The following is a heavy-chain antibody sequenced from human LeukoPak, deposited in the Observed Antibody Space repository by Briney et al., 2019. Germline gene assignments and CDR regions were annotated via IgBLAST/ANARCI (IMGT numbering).Heavy chain of an antibody. CDR2: INPNSGGT. CDR3: ASAVVRMRATGEYYFDY. CDR1: GYTFTGYY. V-gene: IGHV1-2*02. D-gene: IGHD1-26*01. Sequence: ASVKVSCKASGYTFTGYYMHWVRQAPGQGREWMGWINPNSGGTNYAQKFQGRVTMTRDTSISTAYMELSRLRSDDTAVYYCASAVVRMRATGEYYFDYWGQGTLVTVSS. J-gene: IGHJ4*02.